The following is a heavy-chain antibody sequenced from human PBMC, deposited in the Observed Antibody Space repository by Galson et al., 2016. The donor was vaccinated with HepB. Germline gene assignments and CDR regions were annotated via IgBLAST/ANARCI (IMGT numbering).Heavy chain of an antibody. D-gene: IGHD3-16*02. V-gene: IGHV1-3*01. CDR3: ARVRKVIVVGDAFDI. CDR2: INAGNGNT. J-gene: IGHJ3*02. CDR1: GYTFTSYA. Sequence: SVKVSCQASGYTFTSYAVHWVRQAPGQRLELMGWINAGNGNTKYSQKFQGRVSITRDTSASTTYMGLSSLRSEDTAVYYCARVRKVIVVGDAFDIWGQGTMVTVSS.